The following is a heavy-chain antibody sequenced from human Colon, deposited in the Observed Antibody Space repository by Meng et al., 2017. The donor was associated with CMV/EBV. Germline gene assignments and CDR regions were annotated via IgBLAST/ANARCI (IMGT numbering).Heavy chain of an antibody. CDR2: SYYTGST. CDR1: GESFSGYY. CDR3: ARATKSSCWEVLDY. D-gene: IGHD2-2*01. Sequence: QLHFKQWGAGLLKPSETLSPTCAVYGESFSGYYWTWIRQPSGRGLEWIGESYYTGSTNYSPSLKSRVTISLDTSKNQFSLKLNSVTAADTAVYYCARATKSSCWEVLDYWGHGTLVTVSS. J-gene: IGHJ4*01. V-gene: IGHV4-34*01.